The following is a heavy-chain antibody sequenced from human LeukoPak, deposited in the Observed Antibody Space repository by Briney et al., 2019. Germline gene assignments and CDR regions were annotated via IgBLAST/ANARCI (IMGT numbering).Heavy chain of an antibody. Sequence: ASVKVSCKASGYTFTCYYMHWVRQAPGQGLEWMGWINPNSGGTNYAQKFQGRVTMTRDTSISTAYMELSRLRSDDTAVYYCARGADSSGYYVDYWGQGTLVTVSS. CDR1: GYTFTCYY. CDR2: INPNSGGT. D-gene: IGHD3-22*01. CDR3: ARGADSSGYYVDY. J-gene: IGHJ4*02. V-gene: IGHV1-2*02.